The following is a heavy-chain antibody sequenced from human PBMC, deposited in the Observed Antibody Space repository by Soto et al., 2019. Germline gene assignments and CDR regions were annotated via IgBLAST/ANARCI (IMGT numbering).Heavy chain of an antibody. CDR3: AREGRDGYIHRYFQH. CDR1: GGTFSSYP. D-gene: IGHD5-12*01. V-gene: IGHV1-69*13. J-gene: IGHJ1*01. CDR2: IIPIFGTA. Sequence: ASVNVSCKSSGGTFSSYPISWVRQAPGQGLEWMGGIIPIFGTANYAQKFQGRVTITADESTSTAYMELSSLRSEDTAVYYCAREGRDGYIHRYFQHWGQGTLVTVSS.